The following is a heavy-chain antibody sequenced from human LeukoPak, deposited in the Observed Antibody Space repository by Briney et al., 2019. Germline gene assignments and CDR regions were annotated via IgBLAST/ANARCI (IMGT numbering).Heavy chain of an antibody. V-gene: IGHV3-7*01. CDR3: ARDAAYGYDRFDS. J-gene: IGHJ4*02. CDR1: GFTFSSYW. D-gene: IGHD5-18*01. CDR2: INQDGSDK. Sequence: GGSLRLSCAASGFTFSSYWMNWVRQAPGKGLEWVANINQDGSDKYYVDSVKGRFTISRDNAKNSLSLQMNSLRAEDTAVYYCARDAAYGYDRFDSWGQGTQVTVSS.